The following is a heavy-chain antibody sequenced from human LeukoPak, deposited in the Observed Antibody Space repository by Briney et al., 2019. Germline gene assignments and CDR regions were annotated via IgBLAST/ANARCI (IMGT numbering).Heavy chain of an antibody. CDR3: ARALDLHYYGSGSHWFDP. CDR1: GYTFTSYG. Sequence: ASVKVSCKASGYTFTSYGISWVRQAPGQGLEWMGWISAYNGNTNNAQKLQGRVTITTDTSTSTAYMELRSLRSDDTAVYYCARALDLHYYGSGSHWFDPWGQGTLVTVSS. J-gene: IGHJ5*02. CDR2: ISAYNGNT. V-gene: IGHV1-18*04. D-gene: IGHD3-10*01.